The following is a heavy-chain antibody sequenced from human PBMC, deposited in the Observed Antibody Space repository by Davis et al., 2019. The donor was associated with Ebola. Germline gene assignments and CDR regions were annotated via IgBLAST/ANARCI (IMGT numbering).Heavy chain of an antibody. CDR3: AKLEGGY. Sequence: GESLKISCAASGFTFSSYAMSWVRQAPGKGLEWVAVISYDGSNKDYADSVKGRFTISRENSKNTLYLQMNSLRAEDTAVYYCAKLEGGYWGQGTLVTVSS. V-gene: IGHV3-30-3*02. CDR2: ISYDGSNK. CDR1: GFTFSSYA. D-gene: IGHD3-3*01. J-gene: IGHJ4*02.